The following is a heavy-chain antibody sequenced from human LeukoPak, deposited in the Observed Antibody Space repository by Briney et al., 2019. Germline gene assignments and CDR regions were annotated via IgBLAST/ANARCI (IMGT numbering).Heavy chain of an antibody. CDR1: GGSFSGYY. Sequence: SETLSLICAVYGGSFSGYYWSWVRQPPGKGLEWIGEINHSGSTNYNPSLKSRVTISVDTSKNQFSLKLSSVTAAGTAVYYCARCGHYYDSGLDYWGQGTLVTVSS. J-gene: IGHJ4*02. CDR2: INHSGST. V-gene: IGHV4-34*01. CDR3: ARCGHYYDSGLDY. D-gene: IGHD3-22*01.